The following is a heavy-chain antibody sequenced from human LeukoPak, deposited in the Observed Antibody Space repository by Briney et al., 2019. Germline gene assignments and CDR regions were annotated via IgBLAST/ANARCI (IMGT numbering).Heavy chain of an antibody. CDR2: ISYDGSNK. V-gene: IGHV3-30*18. CDR3: AKDHCSSTSCYFGSSFWFDP. J-gene: IGHJ5*02. Sequence: GRSLRLSCAASGFTFSSYAMHWVRQAPGKGLEWVAVISYDGSNKYYADSVKGRFTISRDNSKNTLYLQMNSLRAEDTAVYYCAKDHCSSTSCYFGSSFWFDPWGQGTLVTVSS. D-gene: IGHD2-2*01. CDR1: GFTFSSYA.